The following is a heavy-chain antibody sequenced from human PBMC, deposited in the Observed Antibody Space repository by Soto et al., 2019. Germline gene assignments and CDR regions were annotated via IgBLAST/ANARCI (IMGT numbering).Heavy chain of an antibody. CDR1: GFTFSDYY. J-gene: IGHJ4*02. CDR2: ISSSGSTI. CDR3: ARPTNWNSEYYFDY. Sequence: GGSLRLSCAASGFTFSDYYMSWIRQAPGKGLEWVSYISSSGSTIYYADSVKGRFTISRDNAKNSLYLQMNSLRAEDTAVYYCARPTNWNSEYYFDYWGQGTLVTVSS. V-gene: IGHV3-11*01. D-gene: IGHD1-1*01.